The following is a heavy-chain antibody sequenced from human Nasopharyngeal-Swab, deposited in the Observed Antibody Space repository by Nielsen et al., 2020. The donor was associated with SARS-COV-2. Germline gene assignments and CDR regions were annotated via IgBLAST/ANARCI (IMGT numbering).Heavy chain of an antibody. CDR2: ISTDGGGT. D-gene: IGHD3-10*01. Sequence: GGSLRLSCAASGLTFSTYAMSWVRQAPGKGLEWVSSISTDGGGTYYADSVKGRFTISRDNSKNTLFLQMHSLSAEDTAVYYCAKRADTLVRGVIDLWGQGTLVTVSS. J-gene: IGHJ5*02. CDR1: GLTFSTYA. CDR3: AKRADTLVRGVIDL. V-gene: IGHV3-23*01.